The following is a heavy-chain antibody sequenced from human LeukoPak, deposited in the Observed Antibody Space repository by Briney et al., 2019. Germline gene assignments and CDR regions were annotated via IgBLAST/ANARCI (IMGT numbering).Heavy chain of an antibody. V-gene: IGHV4-34*01. CDR3: ASQGVTTTYNWFDP. D-gene: IGHD4-17*01. Sequence: SETLSLTCAVYGGSFSGYYWSWIRQPPGKGLEWIGEINHSGSTNYNPSLKSRVTISVDTSKNQFSLKLSSVTAADTAVYYCASQGVTTTYNWFDPWGQGTLVTVSS. CDR2: INHSGST. CDR1: GGSFSGYY. J-gene: IGHJ5*02.